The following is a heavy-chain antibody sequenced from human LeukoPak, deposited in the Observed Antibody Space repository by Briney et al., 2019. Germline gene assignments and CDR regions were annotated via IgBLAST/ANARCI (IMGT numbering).Heavy chain of an antibody. J-gene: IGHJ1*01. CDR3: ARHLRFGSSALPRDVFDI. Sequence: SETLSLTCSVSGVPISSRSYYWGWIRQPPGKGLEWIGSMYFSGTTYYNPSLKSRVTMSVHTPENQLSLELTSVTATDTAVYYCARHLRFGSSALPRDVFDIWGRGTVVSVSS. CDR2: MYFSGTT. CDR1: GVPISSRSYY. V-gene: IGHV4-39*01. D-gene: IGHD1-26*01.